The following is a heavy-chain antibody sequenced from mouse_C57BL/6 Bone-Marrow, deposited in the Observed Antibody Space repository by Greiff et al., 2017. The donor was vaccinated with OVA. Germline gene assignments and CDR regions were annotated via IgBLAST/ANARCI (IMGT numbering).Heavy chain of an antibody. V-gene: IGHV1-74*01. D-gene: IGHD1-1*01. CDR3: ARSENYYGSSFYYAMDY. CDR2: IHPSDSDT. Sequence: VQLQQPGAELVKPGASVKVSCKASGYTFTSYWMHWVKQRPGQGLEWIGRIHPSDSDTNYNQKFKGKATLTVDKSSSTAYMQLSSLTSEDSAVYFCARSENYYGSSFYYAMDYWGQGTSVTVSS. CDR1: GYTFTSYW. J-gene: IGHJ4*01.